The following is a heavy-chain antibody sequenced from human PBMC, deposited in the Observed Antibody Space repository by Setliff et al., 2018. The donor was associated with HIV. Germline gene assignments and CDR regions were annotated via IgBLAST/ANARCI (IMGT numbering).Heavy chain of an antibody. D-gene: IGHD3-22*01. CDR1: GYTFTSYD. CDR3: AREIGDYYDSSGYYPPTDYYYGMDV. Sequence: GASVKVSCKASGYTFTSYDISWVRQAPGQGLEWMGWISAYNGNTNYAQKLQGRVTMTTDTSTSTAYMELRSLRSDDTAVYYCAREIGDYYDSSGYYPPTDYYYGMDVWGQGTTGTVSS. J-gene: IGHJ6*02. CDR2: ISAYNGNT. V-gene: IGHV1-18*01.